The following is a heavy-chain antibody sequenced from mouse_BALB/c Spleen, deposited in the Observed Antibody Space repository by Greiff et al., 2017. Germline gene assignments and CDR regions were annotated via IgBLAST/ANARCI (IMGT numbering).Heavy chain of an antibody. J-gene: IGHJ4*01. CDR3: ARSKGYSYAMDY. V-gene: IGHV1S81*02. CDR2: INPSNGRT. Sequence: VKLQESGAELVKPGASVKLSCKASGYTFTSYWMHWVKQRPGQGLEWIGEINPSNGRTNYNEKFKSKATLTVDKSSSTAYMQLSSLTSEDSAVYYCARSKGYSYAMDYWGQGTSVTVSS. D-gene: IGHD2-3*01. CDR1: GYTFTSYW.